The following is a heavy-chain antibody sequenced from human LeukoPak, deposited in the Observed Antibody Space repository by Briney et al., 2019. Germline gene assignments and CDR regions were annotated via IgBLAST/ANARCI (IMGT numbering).Heavy chain of an antibody. V-gene: IGHV3-30*02. Sequence: GGSLRLSCAASGFTFSSYGIHWVRLAPAKGLGWVAFVRYDGTKKSYENSVKGRFTISRDNSRHTQYLQMNSLRAEDTAGYYCAKERKTYFYDTSGYPIDYWGQGTLVTVSS. CDR1: GFTFSSYG. CDR3: AKERKTYFYDTSGYPIDY. D-gene: IGHD3-22*01. J-gene: IGHJ4*02. CDR2: VRYDGTKK.